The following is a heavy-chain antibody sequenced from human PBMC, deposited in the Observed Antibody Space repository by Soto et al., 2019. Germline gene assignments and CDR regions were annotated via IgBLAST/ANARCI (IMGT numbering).Heavy chain of an antibody. Sequence: SETLSLTCTVSGGSISSGDYYWSWIRQPPGKGLEWIGYIYYSGSTYYNPSLKSRVTISVDTSKNQFSLKLSSVTASHTAVYYCASRPAYYYDSSGYYNCWGQGTLVTVSS. CDR1: GGSISSGDYY. J-gene: IGHJ4*02. D-gene: IGHD3-22*01. CDR2: IYYSGST. V-gene: IGHV4-30-4*01. CDR3: ASRPAYYYDSSGYYNC.